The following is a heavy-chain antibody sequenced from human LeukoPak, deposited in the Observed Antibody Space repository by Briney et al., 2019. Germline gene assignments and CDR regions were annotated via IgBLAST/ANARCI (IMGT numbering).Heavy chain of an antibody. CDR2: IYSGDST. CDR3: ATDHRNLDAFDI. CDR1: GFTFSSYA. Sequence: GGSLRLSCAASGFTFSSYAMHWVRQAPGKGLEWVSVIYSGDSTYYGDSVKGRFTISSDKSKNTVYLQMNSLRAEDTAVYYCATDHRNLDAFDIWAKGQWSPSLQ. D-gene: IGHD1-14*01. V-gene: IGHV3-66*01. J-gene: IGHJ3*02.